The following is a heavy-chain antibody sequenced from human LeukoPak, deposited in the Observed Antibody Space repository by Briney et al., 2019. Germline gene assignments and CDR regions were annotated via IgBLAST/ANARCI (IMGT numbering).Heavy chain of an antibody. Sequence: PGESLKISCKGSGYSFTSYWIGWVRPLPGKGLEWMGIIYPGDSDTRYSPSFQGQVTISADKSISTAYLQWSSLKASDTAMYYCARRLRWELPYYFDYWGQGTLVTVSS. V-gene: IGHV5-51*01. CDR3: ARRLRWELPYYFDY. CDR2: IYPGDSDT. J-gene: IGHJ4*02. CDR1: GYSFTSYW. D-gene: IGHD2-15*01.